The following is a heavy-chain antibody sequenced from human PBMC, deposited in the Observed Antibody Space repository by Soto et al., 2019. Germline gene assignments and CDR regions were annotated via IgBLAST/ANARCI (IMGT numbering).Heavy chain of an antibody. CDR1: EFTFSSYR. D-gene: IGHD2-2*01. CDR3: ARIFCSSTTCYYYFDY. CDR2: ISSGSSSI. Sequence: GGSLRLSCSASEFTFSSYRMNWVRQAPGTGREWVSSISSGSSSIYYADSVKGRFTISRDNARNSLYLQMNSLRAEDTAVYYCARIFCSSTTCYYYFDYWGQGTLVTVSS. J-gene: IGHJ4*02. V-gene: IGHV3-21*01.